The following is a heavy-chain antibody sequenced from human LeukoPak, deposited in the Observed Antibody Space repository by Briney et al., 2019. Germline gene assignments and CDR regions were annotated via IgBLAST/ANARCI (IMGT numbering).Heavy chain of an antibody. V-gene: IGHV3-21*01. D-gene: IGHD6-6*01. CDR1: GFTFSSYS. CDR2: ISSSSSYI. J-gene: IGHJ4*02. Sequence: GGSLRLSCAASGFTFSSYSMNWVRQAPGKGLEWVSSISSSSSYIYYADSVKGRFTISRDNAKNSLYLQMNSLSAEDTAVYYCARDRAARGFDYWGQGTLVTVSS. CDR3: ARDRAARGFDY.